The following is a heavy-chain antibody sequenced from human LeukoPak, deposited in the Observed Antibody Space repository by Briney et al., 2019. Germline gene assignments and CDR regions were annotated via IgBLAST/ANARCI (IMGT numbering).Heavy chain of an antibody. V-gene: IGHV3-74*01. J-gene: IGHJ4*02. CDR1: GFTFSNYW. CDR2: INSDGINT. Sequence: GGSLRLSCTASGFTFSNYWMHWVLQAPGKGLVWVSRINSDGINTSYADSVKGRFTISRDNAKNSLYLQMNSLRAEDTAVYYCARFALKTPPTDWGQGTLVTVSS. CDR3: ARFALKTPPTD.